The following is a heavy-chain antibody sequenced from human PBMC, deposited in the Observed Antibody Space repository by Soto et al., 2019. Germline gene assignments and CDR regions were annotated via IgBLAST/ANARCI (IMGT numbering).Heavy chain of an antibody. J-gene: IGHJ6*02. CDR2: IRSKAYGGTT. CDR1: GFTVGDYA. D-gene: IGHD4-17*01. CDR3: TRAADYGGFTGYYYGMDV. V-gene: IGHV3-49*03. Sequence: GGSLRLSCAASGFTVGDYAMGWFRQAPGKGLEWVGFIRSKAYGGTTEYAAPVKGRFTISRDDSKSIAYLQMNSLKTEDTAVYYCTRAADYGGFTGYYYGMDVWGQGTTVTVSS.